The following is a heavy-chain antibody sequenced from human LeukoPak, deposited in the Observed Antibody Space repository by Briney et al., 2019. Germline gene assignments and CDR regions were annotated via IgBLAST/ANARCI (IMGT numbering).Heavy chain of an antibody. V-gene: IGHV3-23*01. CDR1: GFTFSGYG. J-gene: IGHJ4*02. Sequence: GGSLRLSCAASGFTFSGYGMSWVRQAPGKGLEWVSAISGSGGSTYYADSVKGRFTISRDNAKNSLYLQMNSLRAEDTAVYYCARDYYGSGEEEGYWGQGTLVTVSS. CDR3: ARDYYGSGEEEGY. D-gene: IGHD3-10*01. CDR2: ISGSGGST.